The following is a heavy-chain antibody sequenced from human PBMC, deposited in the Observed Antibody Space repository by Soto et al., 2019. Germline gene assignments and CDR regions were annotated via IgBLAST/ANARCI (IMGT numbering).Heavy chain of an antibody. J-gene: IGHJ4*02. CDR1: GFTFSSYE. CDR2: ISSSGSTI. D-gene: IGHD3-16*02. V-gene: IGHV3-48*03. Sequence: EVQLVESGGGLVQPGGSLGLSCAASGFTFSSYEMNWVRQAPGKGLEWVSYISSSGSTIYYADSVKGRFTISRDNAKNSLYLQMNSLRAEDTAVYYCARGGVGYDYVWGSYRFYFDYWGQGTLVTVSS. CDR3: ARGGVGYDYVWGSYRFYFDY.